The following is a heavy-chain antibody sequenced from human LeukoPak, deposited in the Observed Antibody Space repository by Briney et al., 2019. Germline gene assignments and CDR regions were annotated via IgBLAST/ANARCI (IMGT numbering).Heavy chain of an antibody. J-gene: IGHJ4*02. D-gene: IGHD3-22*01. CDR1: GGSISSYY. CDR3: ARVTHYYDSSGYYSDYFDY. CDR2: IYTSGST. Sequence: SETLSLTCTVSGGSISSYYWSWIRQPAGKGLEWIGRIYTSGSTNYNPSLKSRVTMSVDTSKNQFSLKLGSVTAADTAVYYCARVTHYYDSSGYYSDYFDYWGQGTLVSVSS. V-gene: IGHV4-4*07.